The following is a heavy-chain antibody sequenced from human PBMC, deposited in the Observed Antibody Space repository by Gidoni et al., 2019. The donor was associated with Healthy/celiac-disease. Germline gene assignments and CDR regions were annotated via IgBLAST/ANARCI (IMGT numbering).Heavy chain of an antibody. Sequence: ESGGGVVQPGRSLRLSCAASGFTFSSYAMHWVRPAPGKGLEWVAVISYDGSNKYYADSVKGRFTITRDNSKNTLYLQMNSLRAEDTAVYYCARAPRYCSGGSCYYFDYWGQGTLVTVSS. CDR2: ISYDGSNK. CDR1: GFTFSSYA. D-gene: IGHD2-15*01. CDR3: ARAPRYCSGGSCYYFDY. J-gene: IGHJ4*02. V-gene: IGHV3-30*04.